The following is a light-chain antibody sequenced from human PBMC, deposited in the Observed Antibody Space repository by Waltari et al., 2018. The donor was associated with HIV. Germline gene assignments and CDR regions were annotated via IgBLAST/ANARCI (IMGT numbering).Light chain of an antibody. Sequence: QSALAQPPSASVSPGQSITISCTGTSSNVGSDDLVSWYQQHPGEAPKLIIYEVTKRPSGVSNRFSGSKSGNTASLTISGLQAEDEADYYCCSCPRSGIRYVFGTGTKVTVL. J-gene: IGLJ1*01. V-gene: IGLV2-23*02. CDR3: CSCPRSGIRYV. CDR2: EVT. CDR1: SSNVGSDDL.